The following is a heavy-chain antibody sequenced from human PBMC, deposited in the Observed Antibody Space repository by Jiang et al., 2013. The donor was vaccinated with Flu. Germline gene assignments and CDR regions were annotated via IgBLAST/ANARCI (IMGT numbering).Heavy chain of an antibody. Sequence: SGAEVKKPGASVKVSCTASAYTFTSFDINWVRQATGQGLEWMGWMTPSSGNTGYAQKFQGRVTMTRDTSTSTAYMELSGLTSEDTAVYYCARNLYGTGDFDVWGQGTKVT. CDR3: ARNLYGTGDFDV. CDR1: AYTFTSFD. CDR2: MTPSSGNT. V-gene: IGHV1-8*01. D-gene: IGHD3/OR15-3a*01. J-gene: IGHJ3*01.